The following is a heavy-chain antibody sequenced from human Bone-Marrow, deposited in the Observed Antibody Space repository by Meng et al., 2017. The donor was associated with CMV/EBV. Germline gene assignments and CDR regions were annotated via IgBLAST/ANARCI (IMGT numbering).Heavy chain of an antibody. CDR3: ARATAMVMEGYYYCGMDV. D-gene: IGHD5-18*01. J-gene: IGHJ6*02. V-gene: IGHV4-34*01. CDR1: GGSFSGYY. Sequence: ESLKISCAVYGGSFSGYYWSWIRQPPGKGLEWTGEINHSGSTNYNPSLKSRVTISVDTSKNQFSLKLSSVTAADTAVYYCARATAMVMEGYYYCGMDVWGQGTTVTGSS. CDR2: INHSGST.